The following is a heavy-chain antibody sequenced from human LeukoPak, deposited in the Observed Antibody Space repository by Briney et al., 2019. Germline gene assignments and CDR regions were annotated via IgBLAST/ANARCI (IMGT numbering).Heavy chain of an antibody. CDR3: AKKRGFTPFSPFDY. CDR2: ISWNSGSI. V-gene: IGHV3-9*01. Sequence: GGSLRLSCAASGFTFDDYAMHWVRQAPGKGLEWVSGISWNSGSIGYADSVKGRFTISRDNAKNSLYLQMNSLRAEDTALYYCAKKRGFTPFSPFDYWGQGTLVTVSS. CDR1: GFTFDDYA. J-gene: IGHJ4*02.